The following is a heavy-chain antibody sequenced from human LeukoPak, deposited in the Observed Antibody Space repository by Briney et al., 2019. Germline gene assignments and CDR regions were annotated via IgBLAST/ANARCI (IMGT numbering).Heavy chain of an antibody. V-gene: IGHV3-23*01. J-gene: IGHJ4*02. Sequence: QPGGSLRLSCTASGFTFSSYVMGRVRQAPGKGLEWVSGISGSAGSTYSADSVKGRFTISRDNSKNTLYLQMNTLRVEDTAVYYCAKGGMVRGEYDYWGQGTLVTVSS. CDR2: ISGSAGST. CDR3: AKGGMVRGEYDY. D-gene: IGHD3-10*01. CDR1: GFTFSSYV.